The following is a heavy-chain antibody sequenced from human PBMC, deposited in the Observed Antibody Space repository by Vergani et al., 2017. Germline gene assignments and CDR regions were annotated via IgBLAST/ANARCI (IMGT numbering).Heavy chain of an antibody. D-gene: IGHD3-10*01. V-gene: IGHV3-30*18. CDR1: GFTFSSYG. CDR3: AKDLTGRGGSADY. Sequence: QVQLVESGGGVVQPGRSLRLSCAASGFTFSSYGMHWVRQAPGKGLEWVAVISYDGSNKYYADSVKGRFTISRDNSKNTLHLQMNSLRAEDTAVYYCAKDLTGRGGSADYWGQGTLVTVSS. J-gene: IGHJ4*02. CDR2: ISYDGSNK.